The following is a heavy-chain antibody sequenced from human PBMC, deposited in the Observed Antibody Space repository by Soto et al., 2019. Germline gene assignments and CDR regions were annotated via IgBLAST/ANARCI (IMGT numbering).Heavy chain of an antibody. J-gene: IGHJ6*02. D-gene: IGHD3-22*01. CDR1: GFTFSSYE. CDR3: ARGFSNYYDSSGFRPSPGYYYYYGMDV. CDR2: ISSSGSTI. Sequence: GGSLRLSCAASGFTFSSYEMNWVRQAPGKGLEWVSYISSSGSTIYYADSVKGRFTISRDNAKNSLYLQMNSLRAEDTAVYYCARGFSNYYDSSGFRPSPGYYYYYGMDVWGQGTTVTVSS. V-gene: IGHV3-48*03.